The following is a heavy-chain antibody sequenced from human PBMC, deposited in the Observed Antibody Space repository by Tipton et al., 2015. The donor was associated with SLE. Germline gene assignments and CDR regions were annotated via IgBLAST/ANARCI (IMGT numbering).Heavy chain of an antibody. CDR3: ARGRLGKQQFDY. J-gene: IGHJ4*02. D-gene: IGHD6-13*01. CDR1: GGTFSSYA. Sequence: QLVQSGAEVKKPGSSVKVSCKASGGTFSSYAISWVRQAPGQGLEWMGGIIPIFGTANYAQKFQGRVTITTDESTNTAYMELSSMRSEDTAVYYCARGRLGKQQFDYWSQGTLDTATS. CDR2: IIPIFGTA. V-gene: IGHV1-69*05.